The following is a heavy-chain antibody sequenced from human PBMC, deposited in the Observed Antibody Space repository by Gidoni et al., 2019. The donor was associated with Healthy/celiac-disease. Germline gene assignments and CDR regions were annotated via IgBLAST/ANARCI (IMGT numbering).Heavy chain of an antibody. Sequence: QVQLVESGGGLVKPGGSLRLSCTASAFTFSDYYMSWIRQAPGKGLGWFSYIRSSGSTLYYAEFVKGRFTISRDNAKNSLYLQMNSLRAEDTAVYCCARWQQQLVPEVVFDIWGQGTMVTVSS. CDR3: ARWQQQLVPEVVFDI. J-gene: IGHJ3*02. D-gene: IGHD6-13*01. CDR2: IRSSGSTL. CDR1: AFTFSDYY. V-gene: IGHV3-11*01.